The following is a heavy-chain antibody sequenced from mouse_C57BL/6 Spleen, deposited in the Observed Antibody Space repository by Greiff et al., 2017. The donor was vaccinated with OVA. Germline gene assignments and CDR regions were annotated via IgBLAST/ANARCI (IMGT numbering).Heavy chain of an antibody. V-gene: IGHV5-15*01. CDR2: ISNLAYSI. Sequence: DVMLVESGGGLVQPGGSLKLSCAASGFTFSDYGMAWVRQAPRKGPEWVAFISNLAYSIYYADTVTGRFTISRENAKNTLYLEMSSLRSEDTAMYYCARQGLRGYFDYWGQGTTLTVSS. J-gene: IGHJ2*01. D-gene: IGHD3-1*01. CDR3: ARQGLRGYFDY. CDR1: GFTFSDYG.